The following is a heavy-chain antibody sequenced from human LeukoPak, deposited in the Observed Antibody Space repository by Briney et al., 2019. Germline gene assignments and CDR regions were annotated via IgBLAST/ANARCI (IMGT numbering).Heavy chain of an antibody. D-gene: IGHD2-2*01. CDR3: ARRLVVVPAAQKMGDAFDI. CDR2: IYHSGST. Sequence: SETQSLTCAVSGYSISSGYYWGWIRQPPGKGLEWIGSIYHSGSTYYNPSLKSRVTISVDTSKNQFSLKLSSVTAADTAVYYCARRLVVVPAAQKMGDAFDIWGQGTMVTVSS. CDR1: GYSISSGYY. V-gene: IGHV4-38-2*01. J-gene: IGHJ3*02.